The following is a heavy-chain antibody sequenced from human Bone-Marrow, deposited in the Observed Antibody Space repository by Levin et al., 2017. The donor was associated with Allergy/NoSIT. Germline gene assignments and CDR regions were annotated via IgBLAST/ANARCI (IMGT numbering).Heavy chain of an antibody. Sequence: GSLRLSCAVYGGSFSGYYWNWIRQPPGKGLEWIGEINHSGSTNYNPSLKSRVTISVDTSKNQFSLKLNSVTAADTAVYYCARGDYGFAFDIWGQGTMVTVSS. D-gene: IGHD4-17*01. CDR1: GGSFSGYY. V-gene: IGHV4-34*01. J-gene: IGHJ3*02. CDR2: INHSGST. CDR3: ARGDYGFAFDI.